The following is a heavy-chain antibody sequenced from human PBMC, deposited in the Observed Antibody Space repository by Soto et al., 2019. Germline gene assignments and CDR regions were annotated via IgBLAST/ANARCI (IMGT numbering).Heavy chain of an antibody. V-gene: IGHV4-30-4*01. J-gene: IGHJ6*02. CDR3: AREDDGGDRDYYGLDV. Sequence: QVQLQESGPGLVRPSQTLSLTCTVSGGSISTDHYHWTWIRQTPGKGLEWIRYIHYSGSIHFNPSLQSRDSMSVDTSKNLFSLKLSSVTAADTAVYFCAREDDGGDRDYYGLDVWGQGTTVTVSS. D-gene: IGHD2-21*02. CDR1: GGSISTDHYH. CDR2: IHYSGSI.